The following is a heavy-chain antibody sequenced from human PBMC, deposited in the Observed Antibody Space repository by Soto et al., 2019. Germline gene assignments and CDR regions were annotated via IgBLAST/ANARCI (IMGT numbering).Heavy chain of an antibody. CDR2: ISYDGSNK. CDR1: GFTFSSYG. V-gene: IGHV3-30*18. D-gene: IGHD6-13*01. Sequence: GGSLRLSCAASGFTFSSYGMHWVRQAPGKGLEWVAVISYDGSNKYYADSVKGRFTISRDNSKNTLYLQMNSLRAEDTAVYYCAKVSPPSSSWYFSLIDYWGQGTLVTVSS. J-gene: IGHJ4*02. CDR3: AKVSPPSSSWYFSLIDY.